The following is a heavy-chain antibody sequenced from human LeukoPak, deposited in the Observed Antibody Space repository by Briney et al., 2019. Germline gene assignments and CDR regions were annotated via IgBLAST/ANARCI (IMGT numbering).Heavy chain of an antibody. CDR2: IWYDRSNK. V-gene: IGHV3-33*08. CDR1: GFTFSSYG. CDR3: ASEEVVVAADQY. Sequence: PGGSLRLSCAASGFTFSSYGMHWVRQAPGKGLEWVAVIWYDRSNKYYADSVKGRFTISRDNSKNTLYPQMNSLRAEDTAVYYCASEEVVVAADQYWGQGTLVTVSS. J-gene: IGHJ4*02. D-gene: IGHD2-15*01.